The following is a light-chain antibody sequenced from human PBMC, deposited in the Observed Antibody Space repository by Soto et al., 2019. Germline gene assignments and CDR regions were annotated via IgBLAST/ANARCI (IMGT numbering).Light chain of an antibody. V-gene: IGLV2-14*01. J-gene: IGLJ3*02. CDR3: SSYTNSDTWV. Sequence: QSALTQPASVSGSPGQSITISCTGTSSDVGGYNYVSWYQQHPGQVPKLTIYEVTSRPSGVSSRFSGSKSGNTASLTISGLQAEDEAEYYCSSYTNSDTWVFGGGTKLTVL. CDR1: SSDVGGYNY. CDR2: EVT.